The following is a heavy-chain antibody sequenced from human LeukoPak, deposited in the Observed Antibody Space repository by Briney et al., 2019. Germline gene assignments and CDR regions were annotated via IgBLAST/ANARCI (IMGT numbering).Heavy chain of an antibody. D-gene: IGHD5-12*01. CDR1: GFTFSSDW. Sequence: PGGSLRLSCAAPGFTFSSDWMSWVRQAPGKGLEWVANIKQDGSEKYYVNSVKGRFTISRDNAKNSLYLQMNSLRAEDTAVYYCARDLYSGYDWFFDYWGQGTLVTVSS. CDR2: IKQDGSEK. J-gene: IGHJ4*02. V-gene: IGHV3-7*01. CDR3: ARDLYSGYDWFFDY.